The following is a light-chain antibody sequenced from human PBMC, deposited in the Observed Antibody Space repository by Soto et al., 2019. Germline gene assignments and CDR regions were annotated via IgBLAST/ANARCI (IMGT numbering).Light chain of an antibody. V-gene: IGKV3-15*01. CDR1: QSVSSN. CDR3: QQYNNWPPYT. Sequence: ETVMTQSPATLSVSPGERATLSCRASQSVSSNLAWYQQKPGQAPRLLIYGASTRATGIPARFSGRGSGTEFTLTISSLQSEDFAVYYCQQYNNWPPYTFGQGTNLEIK. J-gene: IGKJ2*01. CDR2: GAS.